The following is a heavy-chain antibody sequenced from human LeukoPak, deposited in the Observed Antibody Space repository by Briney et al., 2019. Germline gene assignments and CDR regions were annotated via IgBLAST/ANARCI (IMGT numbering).Heavy chain of an antibody. J-gene: IGHJ4*02. CDR2: ISGSGGST. Sequence: GALILSCAASGFTFSSYAMSWVRQAPGKGLEWVSTISGSGGSTYYADSVKGRFTISRDNSKNTLYLQMNSLRAEDTAVYHCAKDSAFDSSGYYYRGSNFDYWGQGTLVTVSS. CDR1: GFTFSSYA. CDR3: AKDSAFDSSGYYYRGSNFDY. D-gene: IGHD3-22*01. V-gene: IGHV3-23*01.